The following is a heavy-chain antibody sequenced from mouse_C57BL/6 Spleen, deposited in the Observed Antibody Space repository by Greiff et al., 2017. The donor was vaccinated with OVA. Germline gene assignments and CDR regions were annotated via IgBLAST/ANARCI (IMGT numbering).Heavy chain of an antibody. J-gene: IGHJ3*01. CDR1: GYAFSSSW. D-gene: IGHD4-1*01. CDR3: AREAGTGGFAY. CDR2: IYPGDGDT. Sequence: QVQLQQSGPELVKPGASVKISCKASGYAFSSSWMNWVKQRPGKGLEWIGRIYPGDGDTNYNGKFKGKATLTADKSSSTAYMQLSSLTSEDSAVYVCAREAGTGGFAYWGQGTLVTVSA. V-gene: IGHV1-82*01.